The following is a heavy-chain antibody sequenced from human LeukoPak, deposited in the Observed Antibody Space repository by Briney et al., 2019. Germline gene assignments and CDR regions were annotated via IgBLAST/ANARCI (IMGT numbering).Heavy chain of an antibody. V-gene: IGHV4-30-2*01. D-gene: IGHD1-1*01. CDR3: ARDANARTGSFDY. J-gene: IGHJ4*02. Sequence: SQTLCLTCAVSGGSISSGGYSWSWIRQPPGKGLEWIGYIYHSGSTYYNPSLKSRVTISVDRSKNQSSLKLSSVTAADTAVYYCARDANARTGSFDYWGQGTLVTVSS. CDR1: GGSISSGGYS. CDR2: IYHSGST.